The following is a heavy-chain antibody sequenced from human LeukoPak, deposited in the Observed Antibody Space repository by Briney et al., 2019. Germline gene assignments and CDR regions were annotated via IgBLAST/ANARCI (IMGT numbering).Heavy chain of an antibody. V-gene: IGHV4-4*07. CDR1: GGSISSYF. CDR2: IYTSGST. CDR3: ARGRHFDWLLFDC. J-gene: IGHJ4*02. Sequence: SETLSLTCTVSGGSISSYFWSWIRQPAGKGLEWIRRIYTSGSTSYNPSLKSRVTMSADTSKNQFSLRLSSVTAADTAVYYCARGRHFDWLLFDCWGQGTLVTVSS. D-gene: IGHD3-9*01.